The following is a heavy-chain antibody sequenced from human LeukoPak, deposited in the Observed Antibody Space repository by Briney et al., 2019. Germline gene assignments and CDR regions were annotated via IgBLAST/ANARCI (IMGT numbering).Heavy chain of an antibody. CDR2: ISSSSGST. V-gene: IGHV3-23*01. CDR1: GFTFSSYA. CDR3: AKVGIWGSSGWYLDY. J-gene: IGHJ4*02. Sequence: GGSLRLSCAASGFTFSSYAMTWVRQAPGKGLEWVSTISSSSGSTYSADSVKGRFTISRDNSKNTLYLQMNSLRAEDTALYYCAKVGIWGSSGWYLDYWGQGTLVTASS. D-gene: IGHD6-19*01.